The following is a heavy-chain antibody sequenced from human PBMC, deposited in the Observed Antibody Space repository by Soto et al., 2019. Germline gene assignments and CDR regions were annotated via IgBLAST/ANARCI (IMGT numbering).Heavy chain of an antibody. V-gene: IGHV4-30-2*01. D-gene: IGHD1-26*01. CDR2: IYHSGST. J-gene: IGHJ5*02. Sequence: QLQLQESGSGLVKPSQTLSLTCAVSGGSISSGGYSWRWIRQPPGKGLECIGYIYHSGSTYYNPSLKSRVTISVDRAKNQFSLKRSSVTAADTAVYCCASRPSGSGFDPWGQGTLVTVSS. CDR1: GGSISSGGYS. CDR3: ASRPSGSGFDP.